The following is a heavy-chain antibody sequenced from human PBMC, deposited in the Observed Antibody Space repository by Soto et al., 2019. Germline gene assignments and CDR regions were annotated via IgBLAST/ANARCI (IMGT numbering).Heavy chain of an antibody. V-gene: IGHV3-74*01. CDR3: ARLSGDHSAFFSYGMDA. D-gene: IGHD2-21*01. J-gene: IGHJ6*02. CDR1: GFTFDDNA. Sequence: GGSLRLSCAVSGFTFDDNAMHWVRQAPEKGLEWVSGINSDGTISSYADSVKGRFTISRDNARNTLSLQMNSLRADDTAVYYCARLSGDHSAFFSYGMDAWGQGTTVTVSS. CDR2: INSDGTIS.